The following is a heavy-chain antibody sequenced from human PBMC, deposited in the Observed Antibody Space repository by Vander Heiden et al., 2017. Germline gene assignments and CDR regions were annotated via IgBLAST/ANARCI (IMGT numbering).Heavy chain of an antibody. V-gene: IGHV3-7*01. CDR3: TREGSGWLDY. Sequence: EGQLVESGGGLVQPGGSLRLSCAASGFTFNIHWMSWVRQAPGKGLEWVANIKQDGSEKYYVDSVKGRFTISRDNAKNSLYLQMNSLRAEDTAVYYCTREGSGWLDYWGQGALVTVSS. D-gene: IGHD6-19*01. CDR1: GFTFNIHW. J-gene: IGHJ4*02. CDR2: IKQDGSEK.